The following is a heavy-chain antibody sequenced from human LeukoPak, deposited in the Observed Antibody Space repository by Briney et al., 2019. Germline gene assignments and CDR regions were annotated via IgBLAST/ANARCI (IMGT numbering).Heavy chain of an antibody. CDR3: TKAPLRSCTGAFCYPFDY. D-gene: IGHD2-8*02. Sequence: ASVKVSCKASGYTFTSYYMHWVRQAPGQGLEWMGIINPSGGSTSYAQKFQGRVTMTRDMSTSTAYMELSSLRVEDTAVYYCTKAPLRSCTGAFCYPFDYWGQGTLVTVSS. CDR1: GYTFTSYY. V-gene: IGHV1-46*01. CDR2: INPSGGST. J-gene: IGHJ4*02.